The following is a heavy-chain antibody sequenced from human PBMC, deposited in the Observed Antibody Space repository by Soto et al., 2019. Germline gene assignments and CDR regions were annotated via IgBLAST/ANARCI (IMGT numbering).Heavy chain of an antibody. D-gene: IGHD3-16*01. CDR3: ARDGGGDLKAFDI. Sequence: EVQLVESGGGLVKPGGSLRLSCAASGFTFSSYSMNWVRQAPGKGLEWVSSISSSSSYIYYADSVKGRFTISRNNAKNSRHLQINSRRAEDTAVFSWARDGGGDLKAFDIWGQGTMVTVSS. CDR2: ISSSSSYI. V-gene: IGHV3-21*01. J-gene: IGHJ3*02. CDR1: GFTFSSYS.